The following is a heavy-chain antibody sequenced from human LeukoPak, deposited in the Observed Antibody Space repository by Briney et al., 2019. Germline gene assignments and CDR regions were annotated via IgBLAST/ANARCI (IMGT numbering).Heavy chain of an antibody. J-gene: IGHJ4*02. CDR1: GFTFGSYW. V-gene: IGHV3-7*05. CDR2: IKEDGSDK. CDR3: AREKNLGT. D-gene: IGHD1-14*01. Sequence: PGGSLRLSCAASGFTFGSYWMSWVRQAPGKRLEWVATIKEDGSDKYYVDSVKGRFTISRDNVKNSVYLQMNSLRAEDTAVYYRAREKNLGTWGQGTLVTVSS.